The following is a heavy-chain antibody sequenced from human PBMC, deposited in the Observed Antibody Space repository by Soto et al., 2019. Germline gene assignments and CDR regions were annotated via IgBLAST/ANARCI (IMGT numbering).Heavy chain of an antibody. Sequence: QVQLVESGGGVVPPGRSLRLSCAASGFTFSSYAMHWVRQAPGKGLEWVAVISYDGSNKYYADSVKGRFTISRDNSKNTQHLQMNSLKSEVTAVYYGARGLSRVRGMAILYWGRGTLVTVSS. CDR3: ARGLSRVRGMAILY. CDR2: ISYDGSNK. CDR1: GFTFSSYA. V-gene: IGHV3-30-3*01. J-gene: IGHJ4*02. D-gene: IGHD2-15*01.